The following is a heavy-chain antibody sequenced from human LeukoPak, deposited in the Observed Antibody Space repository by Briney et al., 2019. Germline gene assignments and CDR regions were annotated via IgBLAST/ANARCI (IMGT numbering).Heavy chain of an antibody. CDR2: ISYDGSNK. Sequence: PGGSLRLSCAASGFTFSSYAMHWVRQAPGKGLEWVAVISYDGSNKYYADSVKGRFTISRDNSKNTLYLQMNSLRAEDTAVYYCARGGGTRIDYWGQGTLVTVSS. D-gene: IGHD1-14*01. CDR3: ARGGGTRIDY. V-gene: IGHV3-30*04. J-gene: IGHJ4*02. CDR1: GFTFSSYA.